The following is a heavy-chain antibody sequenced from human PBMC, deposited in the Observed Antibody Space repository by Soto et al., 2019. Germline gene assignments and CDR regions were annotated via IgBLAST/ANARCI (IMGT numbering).Heavy chain of an antibody. CDR3: AKVHAPLRLQAFDY. D-gene: IGHD5-12*01. Sequence: PGGSLRLSCAASGLTFSSYAMSWVRQAPGKGLEWVSAISGSGGSTYYADSVKGRFTISRDNSKNTLYLQMNSLRAEDTAVYYCAKVHAPLRLQAFDYWGQGTLVTVSS. CDR2: ISGSGGST. J-gene: IGHJ4*02. V-gene: IGHV3-23*01. CDR1: GLTFSSYA.